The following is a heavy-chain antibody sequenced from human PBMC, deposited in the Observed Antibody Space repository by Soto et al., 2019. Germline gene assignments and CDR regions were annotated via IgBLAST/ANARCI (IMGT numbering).Heavy chain of an antibody. CDR2: ISGSGGST. J-gene: IGHJ4*02. V-gene: IGHV3-23*01. Sequence: EVQLLESGGGLVQPGESLRLSCAASGFIFNSYAMGWVRQAPGKGLEWVSSISGSGGSTYYADSVKGRFTISRDNSKNTLYLQMNTLRAEDTAVYYCARRGSVTTLTTTPDYWGQGTLVTVSS. CDR3: ARRGSVTTLTTTPDY. CDR1: GFIFNSYA. D-gene: IGHD4-17*01.